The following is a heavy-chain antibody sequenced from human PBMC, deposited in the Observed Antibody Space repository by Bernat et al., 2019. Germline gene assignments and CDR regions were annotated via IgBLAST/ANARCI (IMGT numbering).Heavy chain of an antibody. CDR3: ARGSASAWTDDSFDI. Sequence: EVQLVESGGGLVQPGGSLRVSCAASGFSFSSYWMHWVRQAPGEGLVWVSCINGDGVRTRDADSVKGRFTISRDNAKNTLYLQMNSLRDEDTAVYYCARGSASAWTDDSFDIWGQGTMVTVSS. J-gene: IGHJ3*02. CDR2: INGDGVRT. D-gene: IGHD6-19*01. V-gene: IGHV3-74*01. CDR1: GFSFSSYW.